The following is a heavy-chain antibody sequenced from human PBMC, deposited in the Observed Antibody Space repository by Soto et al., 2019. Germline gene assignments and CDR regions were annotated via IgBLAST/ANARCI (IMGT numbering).Heavy chain of an antibody. CDR1: GYIFSNYY. Sequence: QVQLVQSGAEVKKPGASVKVSCKASGYIFSNYYIHWVRQAPGQGLEWMGIINPSGSSTRYAQKFQGRVTMTRDTSSSTVYMELSSLRLEDTAVYYCARDVGDSGSHWFDPWGQGSLVTVS. CDR2: INPSGSST. V-gene: IGHV1-46*01. D-gene: IGHD1-26*01. J-gene: IGHJ5*02. CDR3: ARDVGDSGSHWFDP.